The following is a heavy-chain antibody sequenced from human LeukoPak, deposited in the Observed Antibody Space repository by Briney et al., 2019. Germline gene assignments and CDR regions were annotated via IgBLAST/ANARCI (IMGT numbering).Heavy chain of an antibody. Sequence: VVSLRLSCAASGFTFSSHAMSWVRQAPGTGLEWVSVISGSGGSTYYAVSVKGRFTIARDNSKNTLYLQMNSLRAEDTAVYYCANHYGGNPKYYFDYWGQGTLVTVSS. J-gene: IGHJ4*02. CDR1: GFTFSSHA. CDR2: ISGSGGST. CDR3: ANHYGGNPKYYFDY. D-gene: IGHD4-23*01. V-gene: IGHV3-23*01.